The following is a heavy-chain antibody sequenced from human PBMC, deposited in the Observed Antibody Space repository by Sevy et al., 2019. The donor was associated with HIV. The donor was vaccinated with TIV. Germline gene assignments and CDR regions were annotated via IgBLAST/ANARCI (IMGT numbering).Heavy chain of an antibody. Sequence: GGSLRLSCAASGFTFSSYSMNWVRQAPGKGLEWVSSISSSSSYIYHADSVKGRFTISRDNAKNSLYLQMNSLRAEDTAVYYCARGGRYCSGGSCYLNDYWGQGTLVTVSS. CDR2: ISSSSSYI. CDR3: ARGGRYCSGGSCYLNDY. J-gene: IGHJ4*02. CDR1: GFTFSSYS. D-gene: IGHD2-15*01. V-gene: IGHV3-21*01.